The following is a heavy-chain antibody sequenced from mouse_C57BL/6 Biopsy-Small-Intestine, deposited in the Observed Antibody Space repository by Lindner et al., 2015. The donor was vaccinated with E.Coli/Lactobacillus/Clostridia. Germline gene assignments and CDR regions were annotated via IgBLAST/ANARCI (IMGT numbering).Heavy chain of an antibody. CDR1: GSTFSSHA. J-gene: IGHJ4*01. D-gene: IGHD1-3*01. CDR3: ARDPRISPRGELDY. Sequence: SVKVSCKASGSTFSSHALTWVRQAPGQGLEWMGGIIPMFGRAIYAQKFQGRVTITADESTGTANMELSSLRSDDTAVYYCARDPRISPRGELDYWGQGTLVTVSS. V-gene: IGHV1-81*01. CDR2: IIPMFGRA.